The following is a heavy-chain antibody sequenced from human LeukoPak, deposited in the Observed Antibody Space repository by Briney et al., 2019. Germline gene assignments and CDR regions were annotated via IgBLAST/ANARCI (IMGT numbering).Heavy chain of an antibody. Sequence: RRSLRLSCAVSGLSSTSQRMNWVRHAPGKGLEWVSSIISIINYTYYTDSVKGRRTTSRDTATNSPYLQMNSLRTPHTCLYFRARAPPLSWFGESEPVANFDYWGQGNLVTVSS. CDR3: ARAPPLSWFGESEPVANFDY. V-gene: IGHV3-21*01. J-gene: IGHJ4*02. D-gene: IGHD3-10*01. CDR2: IISIINYT. CDR1: GLSSTSQR.